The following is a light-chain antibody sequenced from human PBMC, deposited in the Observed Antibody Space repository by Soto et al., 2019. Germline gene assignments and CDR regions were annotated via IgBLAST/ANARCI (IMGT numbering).Light chain of an antibody. CDR1: QTISSY. J-gene: IGKJ1*01. CDR3: QQSYSTPHT. CDR2: AAS. V-gene: IGKV1-39*01. Sequence: DIQMTQSPSSLSASVGDRVTITCRASQTISSYLNWYQQKPGKAPKLLIYAASSLQSGVPSRFSGSASGTDFTLTISSLQPEDCATYYCQQSYSTPHTFGQGTKVEIK.